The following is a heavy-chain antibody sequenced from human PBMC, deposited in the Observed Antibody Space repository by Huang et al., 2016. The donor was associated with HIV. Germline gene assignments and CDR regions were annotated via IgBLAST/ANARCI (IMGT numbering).Heavy chain of an antibody. CDR2: INHNGKI. Sequence: QVQLKQWGAGLLKPSETLSLTCAVYGGAFRGSSWTWIRQFPGKGLEWIGDINHNGKIIYHPSLSARVTISTDTSKNHFSLHLTSVTAADTALYYCARGFNYYASDNLGVYYFDSWGLGTLVTVSP. CDR1: GGAFRGSS. J-gene: IGHJ4*02. CDR3: ARGFNYYASDNLGVYYFDS. D-gene: IGHD3-10*01. V-gene: IGHV4-34*02.